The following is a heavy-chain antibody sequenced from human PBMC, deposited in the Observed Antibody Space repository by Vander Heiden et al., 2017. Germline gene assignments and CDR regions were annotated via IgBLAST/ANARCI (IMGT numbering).Heavy chain of an antibody. CDR1: GYTFSNYY. Sequence: QVQLVQSGAEVKRPGASVKVSCKASGYTFSNYYMHWVRQAPGQGLEWMGIINPRGGSTSYAQKFQGRVTMTRDTSTSTVFMELSSLRSEDTAVYFYARDPYSSSSLNWFDPWGQGTLVTVSS. D-gene: IGHD6-6*01. V-gene: IGHV1-46*01. J-gene: IGHJ5*02. CDR3: ARDPYSSSSLNWFDP. CDR2: INPRGGST.